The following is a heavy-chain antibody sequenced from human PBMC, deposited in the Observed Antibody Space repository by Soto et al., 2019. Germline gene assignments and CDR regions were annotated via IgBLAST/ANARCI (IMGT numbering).Heavy chain of an antibody. CDR1: GFTFSDHY. CDR3: ARGVAVDHPPFEY. Sequence: EVQLVESGGGLVQPGGSLRLSCAASGFTFSDHYMDWVRQAPGKGLEWVCRTRNKANSYTTEYAASVKGRFTISRDDSKNSLYLQMNSLKTEDTSVYYCARGVAVDHPPFEYWGQGTLVTVSS. CDR2: TRNKANSYTT. J-gene: IGHJ4*02. V-gene: IGHV3-72*01. D-gene: IGHD6-19*01.